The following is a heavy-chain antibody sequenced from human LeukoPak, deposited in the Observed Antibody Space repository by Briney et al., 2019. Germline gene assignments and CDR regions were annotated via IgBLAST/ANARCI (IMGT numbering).Heavy chain of an antibody. Sequence: TGGSLRLSCATSGFTFSNYAMSWVRQAPGKGLEWVSTISGSGGQTYHADSVKGRFTMSRDNSKNTLYLQMSSLRAEDTAVYYCAKGFVARNGVYDALDVWGQGTMVSVS. CDR3: AKGFVARNGVYDALDV. V-gene: IGHV3-23*01. CDR1: GFTFSNYA. CDR2: ISGSGGQT. J-gene: IGHJ3*01. D-gene: IGHD5-24*01.